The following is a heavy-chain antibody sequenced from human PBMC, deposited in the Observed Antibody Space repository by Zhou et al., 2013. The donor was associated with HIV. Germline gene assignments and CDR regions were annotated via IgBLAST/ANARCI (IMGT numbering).Heavy chain of an antibody. CDR2: IIPIFGAE. CDR3: ARDSGEPGSGRYYFYY. D-gene: IGHD2-15*01. Sequence: QVQLVQSGPEVKKPGSSVKVSCKASGGTSSSYGVSWVRQAPGQGLEWMGGIIPIFGAEDYAQKFQGRVTITTDESMSTAYMELRSLRSEDTAVYYCARDSGEPGSGRYYFYYWGQGTLVTVSS. CDR1: GGTSSSYG. J-gene: IGHJ4*02. V-gene: IGHV1-69*05.